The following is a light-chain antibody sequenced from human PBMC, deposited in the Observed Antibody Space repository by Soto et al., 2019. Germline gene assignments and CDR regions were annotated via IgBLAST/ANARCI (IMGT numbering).Light chain of an antibody. J-gene: IGKJ2*01. CDR3: QQYDSSLYT. CDR2: VAS. V-gene: IGKV3-20*01. CDR1: QSIASTY. Sequence: EIVLMQSPGTLSLSPGERVILSCRASQSIASTYLTWYQQKPGQALRLLIYVASRRATGITDRFSGSGSGADFSLTISRLEPEAFAVYYCQQYDSSLYTFGQGTKLESK.